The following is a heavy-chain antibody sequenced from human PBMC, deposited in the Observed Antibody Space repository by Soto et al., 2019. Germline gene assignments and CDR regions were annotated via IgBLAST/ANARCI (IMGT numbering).Heavy chain of an antibody. J-gene: IGHJ6*03. V-gene: IGHV3-23*01. CDR2: ISGSGGST. CDR1: GFTFSSYA. D-gene: IGHD5-18*01. Sequence: VGSLRLSCAASGFTFSSYAMSWVRQAPGKGLEWVSAISGSGGSTYYADSVKGRFTISRDNSKNTLYLQMNSLRAEDTAVYYCAKGSELWSRTYYYYYYMDVWGKGTTVTVSS. CDR3: AKGSELWSRTYYYYYYMDV.